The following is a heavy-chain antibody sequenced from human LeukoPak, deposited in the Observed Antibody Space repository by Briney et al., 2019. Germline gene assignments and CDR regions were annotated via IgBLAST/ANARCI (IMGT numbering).Heavy chain of an antibody. D-gene: IGHD6-19*01. CDR3: ARGRAAVAGYYMDV. J-gene: IGHJ6*03. CDR2: INTDGTST. CDR1: GFTFSSYW. Sequence: GGSLRLSCAASGFTFSSYWMHWVRQAPGKGLGWVSRINTDGTSTTYADSVKGRFTISRDNAKNTLYLQINSLRAEDTAVYYCARGRAAVAGYYMDVWGKGTTVTVSS. V-gene: IGHV3-74*01.